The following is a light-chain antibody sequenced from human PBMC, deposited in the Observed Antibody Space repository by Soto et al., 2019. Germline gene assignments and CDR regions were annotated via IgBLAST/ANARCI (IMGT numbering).Light chain of an antibody. Sequence: QSALTQPPAASRTPGQRVTISCSGSSSNIESNTVTWYQQLPGTAPKLVINSNYDRPSGVPDRFSGSPSGTSPSMVIRGLQSEEVADYYCAAWDDILNGYVFGGGTRSPS. CDR2: SNY. V-gene: IGLV1-44*01. J-gene: IGLJ1*01. CDR3: AAWDDILNGYV. CDR1: SSNIESNT.